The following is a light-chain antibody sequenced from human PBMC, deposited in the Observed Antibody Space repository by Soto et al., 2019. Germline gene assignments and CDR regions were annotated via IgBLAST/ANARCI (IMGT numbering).Light chain of an antibody. Sequence: EIVMTQSPDTLSVSPGETATLSCRASQSVGSNLAWYQQKPGQAPRLLISDASTRAAGLPARFSGSGSGTEFTLTISSLQSEDFAVYYCQQSNNLPKTFGQGTKVEIK. V-gene: IGKV3-15*01. J-gene: IGKJ1*01. CDR1: QSVGSN. CDR3: QQSNNLPKT. CDR2: DAS.